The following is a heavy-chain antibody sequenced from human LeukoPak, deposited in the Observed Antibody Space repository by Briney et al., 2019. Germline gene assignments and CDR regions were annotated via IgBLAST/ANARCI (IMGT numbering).Heavy chain of an antibody. CDR1: GGSFSGYY. V-gene: IGHV4-34*01. CDR3: ARYVFWSGSIDY. Sequence: SETLSLTCAVYGGSFSGYYWSWIRQPPGKGLEWMGEINHSGSTNYNPSLKSRVTISVDTSKNQSSPKLSSVTAADTAVYYCARYVFWSGSIDYWGQGTLVTVSS. D-gene: IGHD3-3*01. CDR2: INHSGST. J-gene: IGHJ4*02.